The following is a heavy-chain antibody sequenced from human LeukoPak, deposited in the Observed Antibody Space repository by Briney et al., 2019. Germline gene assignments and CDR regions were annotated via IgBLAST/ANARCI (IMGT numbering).Heavy chain of an antibody. CDR1: GGSISSGDYY. V-gene: IGHV4-31*03. J-gene: IGHJ4*02. CDR2: IYYSGST. Sequence: SETLSLTCTVSGGSISSGDYYWSWLRQPPGTGLEWIGYIYYSGSTYYNPSLKSRVTISVDTSKNQFSLKLSSVTAADTAVYYCARERYSSSWVDYWGQGTLVTVSS. D-gene: IGHD6-13*01. CDR3: ARERYSSSWVDY.